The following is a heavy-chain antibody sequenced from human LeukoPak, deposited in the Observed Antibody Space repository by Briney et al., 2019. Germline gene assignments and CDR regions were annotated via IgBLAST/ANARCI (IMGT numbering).Heavy chain of an antibody. CDR3: ARHPGKVTNDWYFDL. Sequence: ASVKVSCKASGYTFTGYYMHWVRQAPGQGLEWMGWINPNSGGTNYAQKFQGRLTMTRDTSITTAYMELSRLSSDDTAVYYCARHPGKVTNDWYFDLWGRGTLVTVSS. V-gene: IGHV1-2*02. CDR1: GYTFTGYY. CDR2: INPNSGGT. D-gene: IGHD4-23*01. J-gene: IGHJ2*01.